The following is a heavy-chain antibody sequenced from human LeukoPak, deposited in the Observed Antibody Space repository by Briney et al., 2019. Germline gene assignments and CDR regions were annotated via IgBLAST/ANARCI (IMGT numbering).Heavy chain of an antibody. CDR2: IKQDGTEK. CDR1: GFSFTTYW. CDR3: ATIDIVAMTGFDY. J-gene: IGHJ4*02. V-gene: IGHV3-7*01. D-gene: IGHD5-12*01. Sequence: GESLRLSCAASGFSFTTYWMSWVRQAPGKGLEWVANIKQDGTEKYYVDSVKGRFTISRDNAKNSLYLQMNSLRVEDTAVYYCATIDIVAMTGFDYWGQGTLVTVSS.